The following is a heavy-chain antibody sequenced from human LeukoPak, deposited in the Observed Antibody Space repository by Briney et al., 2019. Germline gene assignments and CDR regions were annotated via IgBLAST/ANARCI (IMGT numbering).Heavy chain of an antibody. D-gene: IGHD3-9*01. CDR2: IYYSGST. CDR3: AREPIFGPNWFDP. V-gene: IGHV4-30-4*01. Sequence: PSQTLSLTCTVSGGSISSGDYYWSWIRQPPGKGLEWIGYIYYSGSTYYNPSLKSRVTISVDTSKNQFSLKLSSVSAADTAVYYCAREPIFGPNWFDPWGQGTLVTVSS. CDR1: GGSISSGDYY. J-gene: IGHJ5*02.